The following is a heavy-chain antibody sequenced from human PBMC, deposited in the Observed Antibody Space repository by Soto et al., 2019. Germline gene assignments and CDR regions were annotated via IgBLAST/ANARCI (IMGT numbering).Heavy chain of an antibody. J-gene: IGHJ4*02. V-gene: IGHV3-7*01. Sequence: GGSLRLSCAASGFTFSSSWMSWVRQAPGKGLEWVANIKQDGSEKYYVDSVKGRFTISRDNAKNSLYLQMNSLRAEDTAVYYCARINVDTAMVRAFDYWGQGTLVTVSS. CDR3: ARINVDTAMVRAFDY. CDR1: GFTFSSSW. D-gene: IGHD5-18*01. CDR2: IKQDGSEK.